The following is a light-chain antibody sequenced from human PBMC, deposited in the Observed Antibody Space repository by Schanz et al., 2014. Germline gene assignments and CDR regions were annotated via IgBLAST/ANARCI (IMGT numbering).Light chain of an antibody. J-gene: IGKJ4*01. CDR3: QQYNNYSYLP. Sequence: EIVMTQSPATLSVSPGERATLSCRASQSVSSNLAWYQQKPGQAPRLLIYGASTRATGIPARFSGSGSGTEFTLTISSLQSDDFATYYCQQYNNYSYLPFAGGTRVE. CDR1: QSVSSN. CDR2: GAS. V-gene: IGKV3-15*01.